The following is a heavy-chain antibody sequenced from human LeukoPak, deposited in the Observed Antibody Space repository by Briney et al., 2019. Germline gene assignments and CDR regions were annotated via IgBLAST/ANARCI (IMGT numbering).Heavy chain of an antibody. CDR1: GGSISSSNYY. CDR3: ARDRWSGYYDSSGYHDAFDI. J-gene: IGHJ3*02. Sequence: SETLSLTCTVSGGSISSSNYYWGWIRQPPGKGLEWIGRIFTSGSTNYNPSLKSRVTMSVDTSKNQFSLKLSSVTAADTAVYYCARDRWSGYYDSSGYHDAFDIWGQGTMVTVSS. V-gene: IGHV4-61*02. D-gene: IGHD3-22*01. CDR2: IFTSGST.